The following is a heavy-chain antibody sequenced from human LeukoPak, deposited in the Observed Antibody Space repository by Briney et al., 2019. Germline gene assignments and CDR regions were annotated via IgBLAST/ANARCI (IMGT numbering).Heavy chain of an antibody. J-gene: IGHJ4*02. V-gene: IGHV3-33*08. CDR3: ARDFSYYDSSGYYYLNY. CDR2: TWYDGINK. CDR1: GFTFSSYA. D-gene: IGHD3-22*01. Sequence: GGSLRLSCSASGFTFSSYAMSRVRQAPGKGLELGAVTWYDGINKYYADSVKGRFTISRDNSKNTLYLQMNSLRDEDTAVYYCARDFSYYDSSGYYYLNYWGQGTLVTVSS.